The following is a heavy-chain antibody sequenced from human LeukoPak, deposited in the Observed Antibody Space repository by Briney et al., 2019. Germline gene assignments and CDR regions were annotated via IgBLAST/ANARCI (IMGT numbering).Heavy chain of an antibody. CDR3: ARDIAYQLLSYGMDV. V-gene: IGHV3-33*01. Sequence: GSLRLSCAASGFTFSSYCMHWVRQAPGKGLEWVAVIWYDGSNKYYADSVKGRFTISRDNSKNTLYLQMNSLRAEDTAVYYCARDIAYQLLSYGMDVWGQGTTVTVPS. CDR1: GFTFSSYC. J-gene: IGHJ6*02. D-gene: IGHD2-2*01. CDR2: IWYDGSNK.